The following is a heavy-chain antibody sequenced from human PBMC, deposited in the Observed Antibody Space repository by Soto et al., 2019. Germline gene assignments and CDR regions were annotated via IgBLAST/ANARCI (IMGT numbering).Heavy chain of an antibody. J-gene: IGHJ4*02. V-gene: IGHV1-3*01. CDR3: ARDRYDNSGYFDYFDN. CDR2: INAGNGNT. D-gene: IGHD3-22*01. CDR1: GYTFTSYA. Sequence: QVQLVQSGAEVKKPGASVKVSCKASGYTFTSYAMHWVRQAPGQRLEWMGWINAGNGNTKYSQNFQGRVTITRDTSASTAYMELSSLRSEDTAVYFCARDRYDNSGYFDYFDNWGQGTLVTVSS.